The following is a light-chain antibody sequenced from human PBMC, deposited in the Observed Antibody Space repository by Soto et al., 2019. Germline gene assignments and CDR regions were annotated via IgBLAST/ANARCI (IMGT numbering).Light chain of an antibody. V-gene: IGLV2-14*01. CDR1: SSDVGGYNY. J-gene: IGLJ1*01. Sequence: QSSLTQPASVSGSLGLSITISCTGTSSDVGGYNYVSWYQQHPGKAPKLMIHDVSNRPSGVSNRFSGSKSGNTASLSISGLQAEDEADYYCSSYTSSSTRVFGTGTKVTVL. CDR3: SSYTSSSTRV. CDR2: DVS.